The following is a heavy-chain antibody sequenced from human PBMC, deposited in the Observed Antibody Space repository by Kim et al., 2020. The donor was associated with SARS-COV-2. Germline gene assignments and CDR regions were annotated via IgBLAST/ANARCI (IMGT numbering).Heavy chain of an antibody. V-gene: IGHV4-59*01. J-gene: IGHJ4*02. CDR3: AGGANYVVFRH. Sequence: SETLSLTCTVSGGPIDSYYWYWIRQSPEKGLEWIGYIYYSGNTKYNPSLKSRVTISVDTSKNQFSLKLSSVTVADTAVYFCAGGANYVVFRHGAQGALVTVSS. CDR2: IYYSGNT. D-gene: IGHD3-10*02. CDR1: GGPIDSYY.